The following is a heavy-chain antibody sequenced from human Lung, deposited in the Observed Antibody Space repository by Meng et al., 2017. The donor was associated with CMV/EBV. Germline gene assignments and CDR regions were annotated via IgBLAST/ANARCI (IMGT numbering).Heavy chain of an antibody. D-gene: IGHD6-19*01. CDR3: ARGNGWRFDY. CDR2: ININTGNP. J-gene: IGHJ4*02. CDR1: GYTFTCSS. Sequence: QGQCVWTGFELNTPGDSVKVSGPAAGYTFTCSSMNWVRHAPRQGLEWMGWININTGNPTYAQGFTGRFVFSLDTSVSTAYLQIDSLKADDTAVYYCARGNGWRFDYWGQGTLVTVSS. V-gene: IGHV7-4-1*01.